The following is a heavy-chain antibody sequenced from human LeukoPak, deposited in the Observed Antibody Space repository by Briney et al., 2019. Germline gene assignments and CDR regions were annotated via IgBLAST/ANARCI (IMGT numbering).Heavy chain of an antibody. CDR2: INHSGST. J-gene: IGHJ4*02. CDR1: GGSISSSSYY. D-gene: IGHD3-16*01. CDR3: ARESYGGDY. Sequence: SETLSLTCTVSGGSISSSSYYWGWIRQPPGKGLEWIGEINHSGSTNYNPSLKSRVTISVDTSKNQFSLKLSSVTAADTAVYYCARESYGGDYWGQGTLVTVSS. V-gene: IGHV4-39*07.